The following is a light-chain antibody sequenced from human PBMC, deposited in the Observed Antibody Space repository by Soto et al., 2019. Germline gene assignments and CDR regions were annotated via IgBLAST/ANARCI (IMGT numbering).Light chain of an antibody. V-gene: IGKV3-11*01. CDR2: DTS. Sequence: EIVLTQSPATLSLSPGERATLSCRASQSVSSYLAWYQQKPGQAPRLLIYDTSKRATGIPARFSGSGSGTDFALTISSLEPEDFAVYYGQQRTNWPRSFTFGPGTKVDI. J-gene: IGKJ3*01. CDR1: QSVSSY. CDR3: QQRTNWPRSFT.